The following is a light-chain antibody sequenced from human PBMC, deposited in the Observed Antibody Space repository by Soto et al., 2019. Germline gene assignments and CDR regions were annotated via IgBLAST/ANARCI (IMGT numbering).Light chain of an antibody. J-gene: IGLJ1*01. Sequence: QSVLTQPPSASGSPGQSVTISCTGTSSDIGAYIYVSWYQQHPGKAPKLMISEVSRRPSGVPERFSGSKSGNTASLTVSGLQADDEAHYYCSSYTSSSTPYVFGTGTKVTVL. CDR3: SSYTSSSTPYV. V-gene: IGLV2-8*01. CDR1: SSDIGAYIY. CDR2: EVS.